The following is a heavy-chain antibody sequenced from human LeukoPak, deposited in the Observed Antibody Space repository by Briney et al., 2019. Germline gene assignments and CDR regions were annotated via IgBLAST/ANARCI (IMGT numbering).Heavy chain of an antibody. CDR3: AGSVVRGVIDY. Sequence: PSQTLSLTCTVSGGSISSDSYSWSWIRRPAGKELEFIGRLFTSGNTNYNPSLKSRVTISLDTSKNQFSLMLRSVTAADTAVYYCAGSVVRGVIDYWGQGTLVTVTS. CDR1: GGSISSDSYS. CDR2: LFTSGNT. D-gene: IGHD3-10*01. J-gene: IGHJ4*02. V-gene: IGHV4-61*02.